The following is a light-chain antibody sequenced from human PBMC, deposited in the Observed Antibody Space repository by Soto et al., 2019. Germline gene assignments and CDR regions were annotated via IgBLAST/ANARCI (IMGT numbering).Light chain of an antibody. CDR1: SSDVGGYNY. J-gene: IGLJ2*01. CDR2: DVS. CDR3: CSYAGNHNDEV. Sequence: QSALTQPRSLSGSPGQSVIISCTGTSSDVGGYNYVSWYQQHPGKAPKLMIYDVSKRPSGVPDRFSGSKSDNTASLTISGLQAEDEADYYCCSYAGNHNDEVFGGGTKVTVL. V-gene: IGLV2-11*01.